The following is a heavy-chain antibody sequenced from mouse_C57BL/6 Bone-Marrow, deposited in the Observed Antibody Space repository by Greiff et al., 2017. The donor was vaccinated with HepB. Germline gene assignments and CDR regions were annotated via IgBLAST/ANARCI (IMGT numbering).Heavy chain of an antibody. Sequence: LVESGAELARPGASVKLSCKASGYTFTSYGISWVKQRTGQGLEWIGEIYPRSGNTYYNEKFKGKATLTADESSSTAYMELRSLTSEDSAVYFCARFDYDEGAWFAYWGQGTLVTVSA. J-gene: IGHJ3*01. CDR1: GYTFTSYG. CDR3: ARFDYDEGAWFAY. CDR2: IYPRSGNT. D-gene: IGHD2-4*01. V-gene: IGHV1-81*01.